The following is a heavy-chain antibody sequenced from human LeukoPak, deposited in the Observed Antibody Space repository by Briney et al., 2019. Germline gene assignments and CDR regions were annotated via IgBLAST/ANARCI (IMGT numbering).Heavy chain of an antibody. V-gene: IGHV4-4*07. D-gene: IGHD3-10*01. CDR3: ARGYYYGSGSPQFDY. Sequence: SETLSLTCTVSGDSISSNYWSWIRQPAGKGLEWIGRIYTSGYTNYNPSLKSRVAMSLDTSKSQFSLKLSSVTAADTAVYYCARGYYYGSGSPQFDYWGQGTLVTVSS. CDR2: IYTSGYT. J-gene: IGHJ4*02. CDR1: GDSISSNY.